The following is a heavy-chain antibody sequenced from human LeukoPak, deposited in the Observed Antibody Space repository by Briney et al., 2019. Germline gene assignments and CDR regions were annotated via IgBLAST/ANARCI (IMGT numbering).Heavy chain of an antibody. Sequence: GASVKVSCKASGGTFSSYAISWVRQAPGQGLEWMGGIIPIFDTANYAQKFQGRVTITADKSTSTAYMELSSLRSEDTAVYYCARAGLWDYSDSSGYHNGAFDVWGRGTMVTVSS. CDR1: GGTFSSYA. V-gene: IGHV1-69*06. CDR2: IIPIFDTA. J-gene: IGHJ3*01. D-gene: IGHD3-22*01. CDR3: ARAGLWDYSDSSGYHNGAFDV.